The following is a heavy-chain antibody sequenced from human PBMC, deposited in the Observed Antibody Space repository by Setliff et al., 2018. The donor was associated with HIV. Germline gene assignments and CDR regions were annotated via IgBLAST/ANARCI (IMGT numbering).Heavy chain of an antibody. Sequence: SETLSLTCAVYGGSFSGHYWSWIRQPPGKGLEWIGTSYYNGKTNYNPSLKSRVAISVDTSKNLFSLKMNYVTYAETAVYYCARGIENFWSGYIRWGQGTLVTVSS. J-gene: IGHJ4*02. V-gene: IGHV4-59*11. CDR1: GGSFSGHY. CDR2: SYYNGKT. D-gene: IGHD3-3*01. CDR3: ARGIENFWSGYIR.